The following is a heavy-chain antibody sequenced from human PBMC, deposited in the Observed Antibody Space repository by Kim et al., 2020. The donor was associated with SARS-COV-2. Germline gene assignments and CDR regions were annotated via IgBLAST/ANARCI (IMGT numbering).Heavy chain of an antibody. CDR3: ARASAAAGLGDYYFDY. Sequence: GGSLRLSCAASGFTFSDYYMSWIRQAPGKGLEWVSYISSSSSYTNYADSVKGRFTISRDNAKNSLYLQMNSLRAEDTAVYYCARASAAAGLGDYYFDYWGQGTLVTVSS. CDR2: ISSSSSYT. V-gene: IGHV3-11*05. CDR1: GFTFSDYY. J-gene: IGHJ4*02. D-gene: IGHD6-13*01.